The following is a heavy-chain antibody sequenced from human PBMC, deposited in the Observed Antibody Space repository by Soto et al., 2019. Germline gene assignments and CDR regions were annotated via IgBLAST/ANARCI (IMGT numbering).Heavy chain of an antibody. CDR3: ARPAYDSSGYYSGWFDP. CDR1: GYTFTSYD. J-gene: IGHJ5*02. V-gene: IGHV1-8*01. Sequence: ASVKVSCKASGYTFTSYDINWVRQATGQGLEWMGWMNPNSGNTGYAQKFQGRVTMTRNTSISTAYMELSSLRSEDTAVYYCARPAYDSSGYYSGWFDPWGQGTLVTVSS. CDR2: MNPNSGNT. D-gene: IGHD3-22*01.